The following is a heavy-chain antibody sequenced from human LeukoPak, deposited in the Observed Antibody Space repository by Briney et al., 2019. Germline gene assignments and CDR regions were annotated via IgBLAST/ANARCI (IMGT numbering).Heavy chain of an antibody. J-gene: IGHJ4*02. CDR2: ISGSGDST. V-gene: IGHV3-23*01. CDR3: TRVGYIDEGVDY. CDR1: GFTFSSYA. D-gene: IGHD5-24*01. Sequence: GGSLRLSCAASGFTFSSYAMSWVRQAPGKGLEWVSAISGSGDSTYYGDSVKGRFTISRDNAKNSLYLQMNSLRAEDTAIYYCTRVGYIDEGVDYWGQGTLVTVSS.